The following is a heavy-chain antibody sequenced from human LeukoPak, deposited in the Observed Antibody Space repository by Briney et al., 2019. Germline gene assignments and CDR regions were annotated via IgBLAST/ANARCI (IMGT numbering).Heavy chain of an antibody. V-gene: IGHV1-2*02. CDR3: ASSIVYCSSTSCYFN. J-gene: IGHJ4*02. CDR1: GYTFTGYF. D-gene: IGHD2-2*01. Sequence: GASVKVSCKASGYTFTGYFMHWVRQAPGQGLEWMGWINPNSGGTNYAQKFQGRVTMTRDTSISTAYMELSRLRSDDTAVYYYASSIVYCSSTSCYFNWGQGTLVTVSS. CDR2: INPNSGGT.